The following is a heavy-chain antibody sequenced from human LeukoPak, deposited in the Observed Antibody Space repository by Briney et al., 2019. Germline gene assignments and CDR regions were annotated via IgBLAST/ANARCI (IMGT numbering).Heavy chain of an antibody. D-gene: IGHD6-19*01. Sequence: ASVKVSCKASGYTFTSYYMHWVRQAPGQGLEWMGIINPSGGSTSYAQKFQGRVTMTRGMSTSTVYMELSSLRSEDTAVYYCAREVGSRARIAGGGWLRARPTDAFDIWGQGTMVTVSS. CDR2: INPSGGST. J-gene: IGHJ3*02. V-gene: IGHV1-46*01. CDR1: GYTFTSYY. CDR3: AREVGSRARIAGGGWLRARPTDAFDI.